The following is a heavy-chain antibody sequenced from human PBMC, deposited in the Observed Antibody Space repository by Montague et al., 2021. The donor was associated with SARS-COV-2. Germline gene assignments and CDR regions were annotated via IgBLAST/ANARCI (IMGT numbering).Heavy chain of an antibody. V-gene: IGHV2-5*02. D-gene: IGHD4-17*01. J-gene: IGHJ5*02. Sequence: PALVKPTQTLTLTCTFSGFSLNTSGEGVGWVRRPPGKALEWLALIYWDDDKRYSPSLKSRSTISKDTTKNEVVLTVANMDPVYTATYYCARYGDYGSWFDPWGQGTLVTVSS. CDR2: IYWDDDK. CDR3: ARYGDYGSWFDP. CDR1: GFSLNTSGEG.